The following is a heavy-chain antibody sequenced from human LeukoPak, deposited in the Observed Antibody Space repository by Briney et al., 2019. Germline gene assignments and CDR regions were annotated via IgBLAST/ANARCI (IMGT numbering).Heavy chain of an antibody. Sequence: SETLSLTCAVYGGSFSGYYWSWIRQPPGKGLEWIGEINHSGSTNYNPSLKSRATISVDTSKNQFSLKLSSVTAADTAVYYCARGPIVNYGSGKCPRWFDPWGQGTLVTVSS. CDR1: GGSFSGYY. CDR3: ARGPIVNYGSGKCPRWFDP. D-gene: IGHD3-10*01. CDR2: INHSGST. V-gene: IGHV4-34*01. J-gene: IGHJ5*02.